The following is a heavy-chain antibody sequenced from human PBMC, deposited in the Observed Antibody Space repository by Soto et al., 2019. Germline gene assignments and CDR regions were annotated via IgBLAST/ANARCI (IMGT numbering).Heavy chain of an antibody. V-gene: IGHV3-30*18. CDR3: AKDWIAADGTVYFDY. CDR2: ISYDGSNK. D-gene: IGHD6-13*01. CDR1: GFTFSSYG. Sequence: PGGSLRLSCAASGFTFSSYGMHWVRQAPGKGLEWVAVISYDGSNKYYADSVKGRFTISRDNSKNTLYLQMNSLRAEDTAVYYCAKDWIAADGTVYFDYWGQGTLVTAPQ. J-gene: IGHJ4*02.